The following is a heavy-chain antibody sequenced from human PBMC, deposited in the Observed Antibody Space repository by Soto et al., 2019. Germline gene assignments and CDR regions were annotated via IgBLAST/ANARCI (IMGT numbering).Heavy chain of an antibody. CDR2: ISGSGGST. D-gene: IGHD1-1*01. CDR1: GFTFSSYA. CDR3: AKDQSFTTRKTEFDY. Sequence: PGGSLRLSCVASGFTFSSYAMSWVRQAPGKGLDWVSAISGSGGSTYYRDSVKGRFTISRDNSKNTVYLQMNSLRAEDTAVYYCAKDQSFTTRKTEFDYWGQGALVTVSS. V-gene: IGHV3-23*01. J-gene: IGHJ4*02.